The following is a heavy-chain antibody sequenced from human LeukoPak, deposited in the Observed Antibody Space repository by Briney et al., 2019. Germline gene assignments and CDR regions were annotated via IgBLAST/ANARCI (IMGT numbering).Heavy chain of an antibody. CDR2: IIPILGIA. V-gene: IGHV1-69*04. CDR1: GGTFSSYA. CDR3: ARRYCSGGSCYSIAAFDI. J-gene: IGHJ3*02. Sequence: ASVKVSCKASGGTFSSYAISWVRQAPGQGLEWMGRIIPILGIANYAQKFQGRVTITADKSTSTAYMELRSLRSEDTAVYYCARRYCSGGSCYSIAAFDIWGQGTMVTVSS. D-gene: IGHD2-15*01.